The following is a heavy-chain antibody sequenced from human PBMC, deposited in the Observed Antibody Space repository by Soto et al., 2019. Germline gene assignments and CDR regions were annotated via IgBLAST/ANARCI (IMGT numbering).Heavy chain of an antibody. V-gene: IGHV4-59*01. CDR1: GGSISSYY. CDR3: ARDGHCNYLFDY. Sequence: QVQLQESGPGLVKPSETLSLTCTVSGGSISSYYWSWIRQPPGKGLEWIGYIYYSGITNYNPSLKSRVNISVDTSKDQFSLKLSSVTAADTAVYYCARDGHCNYLFDYWGQGTLVTVSS. D-gene: IGHD1-7*01. J-gene: IGHJ4*02. CDR2: IYYSGIT.